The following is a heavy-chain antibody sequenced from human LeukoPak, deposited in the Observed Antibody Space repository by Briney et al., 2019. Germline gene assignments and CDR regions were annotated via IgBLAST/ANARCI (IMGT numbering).Heavy chain of an antibody. D-gene: IGHD3-10*01. Sequence: AGGSLRLSCAASGFTVSSNYMSWVRQAPGKGLEWVSVIYSGGSTYYADSVKGRFTISRDNSKNSLYLQMNSLRAEDTAVYYCARDSPCGSGTYLADWGQGTLVTVSS. J-gene: IGHJ4*02. V-gene: IGHV3-53*01. CDR2: IYSGGST. CDR1: GFTVSSNY. CDR3: ARDSPCGSGTYLAD.